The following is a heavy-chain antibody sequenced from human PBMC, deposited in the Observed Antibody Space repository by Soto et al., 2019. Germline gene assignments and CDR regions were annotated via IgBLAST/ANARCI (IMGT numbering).Heavy chain of an antibody. Sequence: ASVKVSCKASGYTFTSYAIHWVRQAPGQGLEWMGWISAYNGNTNYAQKLQGRVTMTTDTSTSTAYMELRSLRSDDTAVYYCARVVYSGYVWQQLVRGWFDPWGQGTLVTV. D-gene: IGHD6-13*01. V-gene: IGHV1-18*01. CDR1: GYTFTSYA. CDR2: ISAYNGNT. J-gene: IGHJ5*02. CDR3: ARVVYSGYVWQQLVRGWFDP.